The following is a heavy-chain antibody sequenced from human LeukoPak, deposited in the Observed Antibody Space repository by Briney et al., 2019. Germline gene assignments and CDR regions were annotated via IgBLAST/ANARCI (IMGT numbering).Heavy chain of an antibody. V-gene: IGHV3-21*01. CDR3: ARDLRYSYGYDDFDY. Sequence: PGGSLRLSCAASGFTFSSYSMNWVRQAPGKGLEWVSSISSSSSYIYYADSVKGRFTIFRDNAKNSLYLQMNSLRAEDTAVYYCARDLRYSYGYDDFDYWGQGTLVTVSS. CDR1: GFTFSSYS. D-gene: IGHD5-18*01. J-gene: IGHJ4*02. CDR2: ISSSSSYI.